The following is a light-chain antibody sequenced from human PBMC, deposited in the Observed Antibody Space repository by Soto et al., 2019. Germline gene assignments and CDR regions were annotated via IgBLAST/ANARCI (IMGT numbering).Light chain of an antibody. Sequence: QSVLTQPPSASGSPGQSVTISCTGTSSDVGAYDYVSWFQQHPGRAPKLMIYEVSKRPSGVPDRFSGSKSGNTASLTVSGLQTEDEADYYCSSYTGNGISTVVVGGGTKHTVL. CDR3: SSYTGNGISTVV. CDR1: SSDVGAYDY. V-gene: IGLV2-8*01. J-gene: IGLJ2*01. CDR2: EVS.